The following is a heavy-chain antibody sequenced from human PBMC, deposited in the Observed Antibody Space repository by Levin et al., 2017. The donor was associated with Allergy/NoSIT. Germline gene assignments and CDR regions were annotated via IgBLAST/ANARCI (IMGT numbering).Heavy chain of an antibody. CDR2: IIPIFGTA. D-gene: IGHD2-15*01. Sequence: ASVKVSCKASGGTFSSYAISWVRQAPGQGLEWMGGIIPIFGTANYAQKFQGRVTITADESTSTAYMKLSSLRSEDTAVYYCARGGGYCSGGSCSRFDYWGQGTLVTVSS. V-gene: IGHV1-69*13. J-gene: IGHJ4*02. CDR3: ARGGGYCSGGSCSRFDY. CDR1: GGTFSSYA.